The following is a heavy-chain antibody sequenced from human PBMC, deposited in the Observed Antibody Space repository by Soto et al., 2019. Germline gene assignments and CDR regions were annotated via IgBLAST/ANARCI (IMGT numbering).Heavy chain of an antibody. D-gene: IGHD2-2*01. CDR2: MNPNSGNT. CDR3: ARRVHSNSPGGGLDV. J-gene: IGHJ6*02. CDR1: GYTFTSYD. Sequence: ASVKVSCKASGYTFTSYDIKWVRQATGQGLEWMGWMNPNSGNTGYAQKFQGQVTISVDKSISTAYLQWSSLKASDTAMYYCARRVHSNSPGGGLDVWGQGTTVTVSS. V-gene: IGHV1-8*01.